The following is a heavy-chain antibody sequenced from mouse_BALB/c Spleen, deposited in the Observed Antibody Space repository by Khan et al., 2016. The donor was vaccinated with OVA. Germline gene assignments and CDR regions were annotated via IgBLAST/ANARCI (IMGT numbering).Heavy chain of an antibody. CDR2: IWGGGST. J-gene: IGHJ4*01. D-gene: IGHD2-10*01. V-gene: IGHV2-6-5*01. CDR1: GFSLTDYG. Sequence: QIQLEESGPGLAAPSQSLSITCTVSGFSLTDYGVSWMRQPPGKGLEWLGVIWGGGSTYYNSGLKSRLNISKDNSKSQVFLKMNSLQTDDTAIYYCAKPFYAYYYVMDYWGQGTSVTVSS. CDR3: AKPFYAYYYVMDY.